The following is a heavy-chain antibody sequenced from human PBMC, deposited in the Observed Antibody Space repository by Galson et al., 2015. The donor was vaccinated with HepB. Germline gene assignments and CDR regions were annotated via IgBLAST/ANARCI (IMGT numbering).Heavy chain of an antibody. V-gene: IGHV3-23*01. CDR3: AKHTQYDFWSGSTNRGWFDP. Sequence: SLRLSCAASGFTFSSYAMSWVRQAPGKGLEWVSAISGSGGSTYYADSVKGRFTISRDNSKNTLYLQMNSLRAEDTAVYYCAKHTQYDFWSGSTNRGWFDPWGQGTLVTVSS. J-gene: IGHJ5*02. CDR1: GFTFSSYA. CDR2: ISGSGGST. D-gene: IGHD3-3*01.